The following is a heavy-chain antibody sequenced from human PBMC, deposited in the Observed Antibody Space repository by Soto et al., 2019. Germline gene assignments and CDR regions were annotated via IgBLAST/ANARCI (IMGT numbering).Heavy chain of an antibody. V-gene: IGHV1-69*13. J-gene: IGHJ4*02. CDR3: ARWRYCSGGICFWSSSHFDY. Sequence: AGKVCCKASGGRFGSYAMSWVRQAPGQGLEWMGGIIPIFGTANSAQTFQGRVTITADEPTSTAYMELSSLRSEDTAVYYCARWRYCSGGICFWSSSHFDYWGQGTLDTGSS. CDR2: IIPIFGTA. CDR1: GGRFGSYA. D-gene: IGHD2-15*01.